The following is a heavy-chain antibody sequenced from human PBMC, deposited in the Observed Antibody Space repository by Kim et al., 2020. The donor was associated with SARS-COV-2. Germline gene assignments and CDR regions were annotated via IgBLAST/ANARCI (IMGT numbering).Heavy chain of an antibody. J-gene: IGHJ6*02. CDR2: VYYSGST. D-gene: IGHD3-16*01. V-gene: IGHV4-39*01. CDR1: GGSISSSSYY. Sequence: SETLSLTCTVSGGSISSSSYYWGWIRQPPGKGLEYIAYVYYSGSTYYNPSLKSRVTISIDTSKNQFSLKLSSVTAADTALYYCVRQKSYYGIDVLGQGTT. CDR3: VRQKSYYGIDV.